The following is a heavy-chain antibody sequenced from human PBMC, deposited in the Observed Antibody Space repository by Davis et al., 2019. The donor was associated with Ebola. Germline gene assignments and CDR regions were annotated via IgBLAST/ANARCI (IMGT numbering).Heavy chain of an antibody. V-gene: IGHV3-21*01. D-gene: IGHD6-6*01. CDR3: ARDGSNSYDY. CDR2: IGSRTDST. CDR1: GFIISSHS. J-gene: IGHJ4*02. Sequence: GESLKISCAASGFIISSHSMNWVRQAPGKGLEWVSSIGSRTDSTYHADSVKGRFTISRDNAKNSLYLQMNSLRAEDTAMYYCARDGSNSYDYWGQGNLVTVSS.